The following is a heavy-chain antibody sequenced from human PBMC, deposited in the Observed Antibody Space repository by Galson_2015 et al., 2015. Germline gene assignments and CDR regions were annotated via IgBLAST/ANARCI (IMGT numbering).Heavy chain of an antibody. Sequence: SLRLSCAASGFTFSSYGMHWVRQAPGKGLEWVAVIWYDGSNKYYADSVKGRFTISRDNSKNTLYLQMNSLRAEDTAVYYCARSHPDSRGAVDYWGQGTLVTVSS. CDR2: IWYDGSNK. CDR1: GFTFSSYG. V-gene: IGHV3-33*01. D-gene: IGHD3-22*01. J-gene: IGHJ4*02. CDR3: ARSHPDSRGAVDY.